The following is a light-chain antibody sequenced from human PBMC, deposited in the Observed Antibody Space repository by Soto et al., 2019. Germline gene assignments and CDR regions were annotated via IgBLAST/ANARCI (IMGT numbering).Light chain of an antibody. V-gene: IGKV3-11*01. CDR1: QNVNSY. J-gene: IGKJ5*01. Sequence: EIVLTQSPATLSLSPGERATLSCRASQNVNSYITCYQQKPGQAPRLLIYDASNRATGIPARFSGSGSGTDFTLTINSLEPEDSAVYYCQQRSNWPITFGQGTRLPIK. CDR3: QQRSNWPIT. CDR2: DAS.